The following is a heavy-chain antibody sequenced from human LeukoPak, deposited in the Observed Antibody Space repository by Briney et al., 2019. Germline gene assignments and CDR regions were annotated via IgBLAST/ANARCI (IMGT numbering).Heavy chain of an antibody. CDR1: GYTFTGYY. CDR2: INPNSGGT. J-gene: IGHJ4*02. V-gene: IGHV1-2*06. Sequence: ASVKVSCKASGYTFTGYYMHWVRQAPGQGLEWMGRINPNSGGTNYAQKFHGRVTMTRDTSSSTAYMELSRLRSDDTAVYYCARPYCGGDCNFDYWGQGTLVTVSS. CDR3: ARPYCGGDCNFDY. D-gene: IGHD2-21*02.